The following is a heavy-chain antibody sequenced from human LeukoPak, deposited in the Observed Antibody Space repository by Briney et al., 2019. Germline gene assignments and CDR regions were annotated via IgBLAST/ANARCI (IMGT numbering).Heavy chain of an antibody. CDR2: IRYDGCNK. CDR1: GFTFSSYG. J-gene: IGHJ4*02. D-gene: IGHD2-15*01. V-gene: IGHV3-30*02. CDR3: AKDRVVVAATNSFDY. Sequence: GGSLRLSCAASGFTFSSYGMHWVRQAPGKGLEWVAFIRYDGCNKYYADSVKGRFTISRDNSKNTLYLQMNSLRAEDTAVYYCAKDRVVVAATNSFDYWGQGTLVTVSS.